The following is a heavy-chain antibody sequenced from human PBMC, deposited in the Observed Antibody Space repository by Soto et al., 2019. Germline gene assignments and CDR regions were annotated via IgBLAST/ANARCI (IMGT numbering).Heavy chain of an antibody. D-gene: IGHD6-19*01. CDR2: ISGSGGST. Sequence: EVQLLESGGGLVQPGGSLRLSCAASGFTFSSYAMSWVRQAPGKGLEWVSAISGSGGSTYYADSVKGRFTISRDNSKITLYLQMNSLRAEDTAVYYFAKDRGPGSSGWYGRDFDNWGKGTPVTVSS. V-gene: IGHV3-23*01. CDR1: GFTFSSYA. J-gene: IGHJ4*02. CDR3: AKDRGPGSSGWYGRDFDN.